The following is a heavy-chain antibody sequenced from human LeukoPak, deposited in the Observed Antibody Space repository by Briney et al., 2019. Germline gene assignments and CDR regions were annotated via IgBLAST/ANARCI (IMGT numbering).Heavy chain of an antibody. CDR1: GYTFTTYA. Sequence: ASVKVSCKASGYTFTTYAMHWVRQATGQRLEWMGWINGDNGNTKYSQKFQGRVTITRDTSAYTAYMELRSLRSEDTAVYYCARAPYDILTGYSLNWFDPWGQGTLVTVSS. J-gene: IGHJ5*02. V-gene: IGHV1-3*01. D-gene: IGHD3-9*01. CDR3: ARAPYDILTGYSLNWFDP. CDR2: INGDNGNT.